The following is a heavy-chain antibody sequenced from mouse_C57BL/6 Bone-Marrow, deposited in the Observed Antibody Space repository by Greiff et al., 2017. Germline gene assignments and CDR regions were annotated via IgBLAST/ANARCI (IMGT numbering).Heavy chain of an antibody. Sequence: DVQLQESGPELVKPGASVKISCKASGYSFTGYYMNWVKQSPEKSLEWIGEINPSTGGTTYNQKFKAKATLTVDKSSSTAYMQLKSLTSEDSAVYYCARGDITTVVATKYFDVWGTGTTVTVSS. CDR2: INPSTGGT. J-gene: IGHJ1*03. V-gene: IGHV1-42*01. D-gene: IGHD1-1*01. CDR1: GYSFTGYY. CDR3: ARGDITTVVATKYFDV.